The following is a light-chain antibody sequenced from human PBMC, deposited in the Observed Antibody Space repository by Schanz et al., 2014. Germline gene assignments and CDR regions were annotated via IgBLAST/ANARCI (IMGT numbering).Light chain of an antibody. Sequence: FVLTQPPSASGTTGQRVTISCSGSSSNIGSNTVNWYQQLPGTAPKLLIYSNNQLPSGVPDRVSGSKSGTSASLAISGLQSEDEADYYCAAWDDSLNGGVFGGGTKLTV. CDR1: SSNIGSNT. CDR2: SNN. V-gene: IGLV1-44*01. J-gene: IGLJ3*02. CDR3: AAWDDSLNGGV.